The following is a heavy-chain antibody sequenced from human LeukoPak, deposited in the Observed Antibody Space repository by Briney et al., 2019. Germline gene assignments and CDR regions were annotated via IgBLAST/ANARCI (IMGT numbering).Heavy chain of an antibody. CDR1: GFTVSNSF. D-gene: IGHD5-24*01. V-gene: IGHV3-53*01. Sequence: GGSLRPSCEASGFTVSNSFMSWVRQSPGKGLEWVSVIYSGGTTNYADSVKGRFIISRDNSKNMLYLQMNSLRAEDTAVYYCAKTMATIFPYFDYWGQGALVSVSS. CDR2: IYSGGTT. J-gene: IGHJ4*02. CDR3: AKTMATIFPYFDY.